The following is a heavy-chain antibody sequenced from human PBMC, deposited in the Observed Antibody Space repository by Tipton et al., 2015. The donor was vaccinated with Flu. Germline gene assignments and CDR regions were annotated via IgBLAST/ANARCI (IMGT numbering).Heavy chain of an antibody. J-gene: IGHJ4*02. V-gene: IGHV1-46*01. D-gene: IGHD3-10*01. Sequence: EWMGIIYPSGGGTTYAQKFQGRVTLTRDKSTSTVYMELSSLRSEDTAFYYCARDRGFGAYTFDYWGQGTLVTVSS. CDR3: ARDRGFGAYTFDY. CDR2: IYPSGGGT.